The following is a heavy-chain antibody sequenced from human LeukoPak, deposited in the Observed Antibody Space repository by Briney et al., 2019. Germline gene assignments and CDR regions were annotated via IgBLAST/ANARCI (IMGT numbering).Heavy chain of an antibody. CDR2: ISGSGGST. CDR3: AKDLSGPTKGAHLTGYYKARYYFDY. CDR1: GFTFSSYA. J-gene: IGHJ4*02. V-gene: IGHV3-23*01. D-gene: IGHD3-9*01. Sequence: SGGSLRLSRAASGFTFSSYAMSWVRQAPGKGLEWVSAISGSGGSTYYADSVKGRFTISRDNSKNTLYLQMNSLRAEDTAVYYCAKDLSGPTKGAHLTGYYKARYYFDYWGQGTLVTVSS.